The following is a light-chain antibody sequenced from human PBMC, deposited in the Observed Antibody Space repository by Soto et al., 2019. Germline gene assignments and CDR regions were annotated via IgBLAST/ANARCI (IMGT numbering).Light chain of an antibody. CDR1: QTVSNNF. CDR3: QQYGRSPFT. Sequence: IVLTQSPGTLSLSPGERATLSCRASQTVSNNFLAWYQEKPGRGPRLLIYGASTRATGIPDRFSGSGSGTDFTLTTSRLEPEDFAVYYCQQYGRSPFTFGPGTKVDIK. V-gene: IGKV3-20*01. J-gene: IGKJ3*01. CDR2: GAS.